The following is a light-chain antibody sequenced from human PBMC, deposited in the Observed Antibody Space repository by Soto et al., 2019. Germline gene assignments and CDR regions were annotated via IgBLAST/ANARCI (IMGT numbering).Light chain of an antibody. Sequence: DLQMAQAPWCLSASVGDGVTITWRASQYISRYLNWCQKKPGKAPKLLIYDASNLQSGVPQRFSGSGSGTYFSLTISSLQPEDYATYYCQQRFASPPLTFGGGTKVDIK. V-gene: IGKV1-39*01. CDR3: QQRFASPPLT. CDR2: DAS. CDR1: QYISRY. J-gene: IGKJ4*01.